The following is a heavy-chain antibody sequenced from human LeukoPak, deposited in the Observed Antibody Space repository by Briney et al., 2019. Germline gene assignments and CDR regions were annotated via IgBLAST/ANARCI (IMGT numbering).Heavy chain of an antibody. Sequence: KPSETLSLTCTVSGGSISSSSYYWGWIRQPPGKGLEWIGGIYYSGSTYYNPSLKSRVTISVDTSKNQFSLKLSSVTAADTAVYYCAGRIAAAGRLFDYWGQGTLVTVSS. D-gene: IGHD6-13*01. V-gene: IGHV4-39*01. CDR3: AGRIAAAGRLFDY. CDR2: IYYSGST. J-gene: IGHJ4*02. CDR1: GGSISSSSYY.